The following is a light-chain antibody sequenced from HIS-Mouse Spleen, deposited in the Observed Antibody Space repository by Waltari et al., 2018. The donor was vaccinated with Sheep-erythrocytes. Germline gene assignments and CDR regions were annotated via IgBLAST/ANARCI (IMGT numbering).Light chain of an antibody. CDR3: CSYAGSYNHV. Sequence: QSALTQPRSVSGSPGQSVTISCTGTSSDVGGYNYVSWYQQHPGKAPKLLIYDVSKRPAGVPVRCSGSKSCNTASLTISGLQAEDEADYYCCSYAGSYNHVFATGTKVTVL. CDR1: SSDVGGYNY. V-gene: IGLV2-11*01. J-gene: IGLJ1*01. CDR2: DVS.